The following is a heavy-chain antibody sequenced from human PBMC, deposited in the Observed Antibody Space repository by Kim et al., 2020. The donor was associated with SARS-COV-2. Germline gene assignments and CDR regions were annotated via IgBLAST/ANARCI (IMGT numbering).Heavy chain of an antibody. CDR3: AKIGSTPYFHY. V-gene: IGHV3-23*01. J-gene: IGHJ4*02. Sequence: GGSLRLSCTASGFTFGTSAMSWVRQAPGKGLEWLSSLTSSGDDSYYAASVQGRFTISRDNSINTLYLQINNLRAEDTALYYCAKIGSTPYFHYWGQGALVTVSS. D-gene: IGHD2-15*01. CDR1: GFTFGTSA. CDR2: LTSSGDDS.